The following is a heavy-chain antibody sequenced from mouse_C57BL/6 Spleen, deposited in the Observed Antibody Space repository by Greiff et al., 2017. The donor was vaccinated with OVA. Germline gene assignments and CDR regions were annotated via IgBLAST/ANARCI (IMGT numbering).Heavy chain of an antibody. CDR1: GYTFTGYW. CDR3: ARERVYYDYDEGDAMDY. D-gene: IGHD2-4*01. Sequence: QVQLQQSGAELMKPGASVKLSCKATGYTFTGYWIEWVKQRPGHGLEWIGEILPGSGSTNYNEKFKGKATFPADTSSNTAYMQLSSLTTEDSAIYYCARERVYYDYDEGDAMDYWGQGTSVTGSS. J-gene: IGHJ4*01. V-gene: IGHV1-9*01. CDR2: ILPGSGST.